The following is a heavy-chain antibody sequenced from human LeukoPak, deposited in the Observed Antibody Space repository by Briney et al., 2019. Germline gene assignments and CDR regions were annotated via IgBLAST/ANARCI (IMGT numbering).Heavy chain of an antibody. V-gene: IGHV3-30*18. J-gene: IGHJ4*02. CDR2: ISYHGSNK. CDR1: AFTFSSYG. CDR3: AKGASTEH. Sequence: GGSLRLSCAASAFTFSSYGMHWVRQAPGKGLEWVAVISYHGSNKYYADSVKGRFTISRDNSKNTLYLQMNSLRAEDTAVYYCAKGASTEHWGQGTLVTVSS. D-gene: IGHD5/OR15-5a*01.